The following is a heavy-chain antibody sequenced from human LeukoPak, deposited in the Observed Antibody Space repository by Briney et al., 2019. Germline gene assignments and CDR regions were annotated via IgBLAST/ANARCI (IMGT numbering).Heavy chain of an antibody. CDR1: GFTFSSYA. V-gene: IGHV3-23*01. CDR3: AKGSSRWLQIWDY. CDR2: ISGSGGST. J-gene: IGHJ4*02. D-gene: IGHD5-24*01. Sequence: GGSLRLSCAASGFTFSSYAISWVRQAPGKGLEWVSAISGSGGSTYYADSVKGRFTISRDNSKNTLYLQMNSLRAEDTAVYYCAKGSSRWLQIWDYWGQGTLVTVSS.